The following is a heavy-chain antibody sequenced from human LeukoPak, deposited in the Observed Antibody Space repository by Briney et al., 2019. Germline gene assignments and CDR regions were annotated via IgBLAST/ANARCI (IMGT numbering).Heavy chain of an antibody. J-gene: IGHJ4*02. D-gene: IGHD1-26*01. Sequence: TSETLSLTCTVSGGSISSNSYYWGWISQPPGKGLEWIGSIYYSGSSYYNPSLKSRVTISVDTSKNQFSPKLSSMTAADTAVYYCASTGSYWHFDYWGQGTLVTVSS. CDR3: ASTGSYWHFDY. CDR2: IYYSGSS. CDR1: GGSISSNSYY. V-gene: IGHV4-39*07.